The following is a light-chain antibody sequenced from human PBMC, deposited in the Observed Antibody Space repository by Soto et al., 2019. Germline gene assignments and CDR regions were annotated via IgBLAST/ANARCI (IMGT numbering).Light chain of an antibody. V-gene: IGKV3-15*01. Sequence: EIVMTQSPATLSVSPGERATLSCRASQSVSSNLAWYQQKPGQAPRLLIYGASTRATGIPARFSGSGSGTEFTLTISSLQSEDFAVYYCLQDDNYLITFGQGTRLEIK. J-gene: IGKJ5*01. CDR3: LQDDNYLIT. CDR1: QSVSSN. CDR2: GAS.